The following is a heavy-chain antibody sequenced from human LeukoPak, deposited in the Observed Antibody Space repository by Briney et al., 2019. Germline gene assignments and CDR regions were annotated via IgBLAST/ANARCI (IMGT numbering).Heavy chain of an antibody. V-gene: IGHV4-4*07. CDR3: ARDAFGLLLNYWYFDL. CDR2: IYSSGST. J-gene: IGHJ2*01. Sequence: PSETLSLTCTVSGGSISSYYWSWTRQPAGRGLEWIGRIYSSGSTNYNPSLKSRVTMSVDTSKNQFSLKLSSVTAADTAVYYCARDAFGLLLNYWYFDLWGRGTLVTVSS. CDR1: GGSISSYY. D-gene: IGHD2-15*01.